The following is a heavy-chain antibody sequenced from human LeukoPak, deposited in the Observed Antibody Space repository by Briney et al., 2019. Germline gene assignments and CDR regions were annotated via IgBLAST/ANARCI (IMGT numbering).Heavy chain of an antibody. CDR1: GFTFTSSA. V-gene: IGHV1-58*02. Sequence: SVKVSCKASGFTFTSSAMQWVRQARGQRLEWIGWIVVGSGNTNYAQKFQERVTITRDMSTSTAYMELSSLRSEDTAVYYCAARGVRGVVGLEYFDYWGQGTLVTVSS. D-gene: IGHD3-10*01. J-gene: IGHJ4*02. CDR2: IVVGSGNT. CDR3: AARGVRGVVGLEYFDY.